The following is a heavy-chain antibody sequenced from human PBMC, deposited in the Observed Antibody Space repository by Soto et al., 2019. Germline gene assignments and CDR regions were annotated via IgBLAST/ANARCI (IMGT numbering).Heavy chain of an antibody. V-gene: IGHV3-53*01. D-gene: IGHD4-17*01. CDR2: IYTDGRT. CDR1: GFAVNVNY. CDR3: ARDPAVTTDYGLDV. J-gene: IGHJ6*02. Sequence: EVQLVESGGGLIQPGGSLRLSCAASGFAVNVNYMTWVRQAPGKGLEWVSFIYTDGRTFYVDSVKGRFTISRDDSENTVYLQMNNLRVEDTAVYYCARDPAVTTDYGLDVWGQGTTVTVSS.